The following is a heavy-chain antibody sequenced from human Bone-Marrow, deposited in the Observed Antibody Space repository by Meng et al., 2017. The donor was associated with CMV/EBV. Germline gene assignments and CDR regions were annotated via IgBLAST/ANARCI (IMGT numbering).Heavy chain of an antibody. D-gene: IGHD2-2*01. CDR3: ARDSVVVVPATPNFPREYVMDV. CDR1: GFTFSSYS. CDR2: ISSSSSTI. V-gene: IGHV3-48*04. Sequence: GESLKISCAASGFTFSSYSMNWVRQAPGKGLEWVSYISSSSSTIYYADSVKGRFTISRDNAKNSLYLQINSLRAEDTAVYYCARDSVVVVPATPNFPREYVMDVWGQRTTVTVSS. J-gene: IGHJ6*02.